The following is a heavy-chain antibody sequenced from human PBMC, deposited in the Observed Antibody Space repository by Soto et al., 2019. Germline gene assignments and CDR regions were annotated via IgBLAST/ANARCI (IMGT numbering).Heavy chain of an antibody. CDR1: GGTFSSYA. CDR3: XXXXXXXXXXXXXXXMXV. CDR2: IVPIFGTP. J-gene: IGHJ6*02. Sequence: QVQLVQSGPEVKKPGSSVKVSCKASGGTFSSYAISWVRQAPGQGLEWMGGIVPIFGTPNYAQKFQGRVTITADESTTTXYMEXSGLXXXXXXXXXXXXXXXXXXXXXXXXXMXVWGQGTTVTVSS. V-gene: IGHV1-69*12.